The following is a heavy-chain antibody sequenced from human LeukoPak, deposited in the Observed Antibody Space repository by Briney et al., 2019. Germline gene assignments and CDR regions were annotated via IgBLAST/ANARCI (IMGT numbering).Heavy chain of an antibody. J-gene: IGHJ4*02. Sequence: SETLSLTCTVSGGSISSSSYYWGWIRQPPGKGLEWIGSIYYSGSTYYNPSLKSRVTISVDTSKNQFSLKLSSVTAADTAVYYCAKGGTSSSSPFDYWAQGTLVTVSS. CDR1: GGSISSSSYY. CDR3: AKGGTSSSSPFDY. D-gene: IGHD6-13*01. V-gene: IGHV4-39*07. CDR2: IYYSGST.